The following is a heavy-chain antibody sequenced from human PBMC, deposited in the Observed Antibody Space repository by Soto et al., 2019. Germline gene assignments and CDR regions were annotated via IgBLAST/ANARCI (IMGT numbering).Heavy chain of an antibody. D-gene: IGHD3-10*01. Sequence: ASVKVSCKASGYTFTSYGISWVRQAPGQGLEWMGWISAYNGNTNYAQKLQGRVTMTTDTSTSTAYMELRSLRSDDTAVYYCARVEGVTMVRGPSIDPWGQGTLVTVSS. CDR2: ISAYNGNT. J-gene: IGHJ5*02. CDR3: ARVEGVTMVRGPSIDP. V-gene: IGHV1-18*04. CDR1: GYTFTSYG.